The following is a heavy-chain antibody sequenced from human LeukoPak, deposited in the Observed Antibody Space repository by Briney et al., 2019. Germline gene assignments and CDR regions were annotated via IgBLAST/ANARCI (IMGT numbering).Heavy chain of an antibody. CDR2: NYYSGST. V-gene: IGHV4-59*01. J-gene: IGHJ6*02. Sequence: ASETLSLTCTVSGGSISSYYWSWIRQPPGKGLEWIGYNYYSGSTNYNPSLKSRVTISVDTSKNQFSLKLSSVTAADTAVYYCARVLVGYYYGMDVWGQGTTVTVSS. CDR3: ARVLVGYYYGMDV. CDR1: GGSISSYY. D-gene: IGHD1-26*01.